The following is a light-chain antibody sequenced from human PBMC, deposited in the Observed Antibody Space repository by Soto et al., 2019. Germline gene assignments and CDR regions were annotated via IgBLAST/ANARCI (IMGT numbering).Light chain of an antibody. CDR1: SSDVGGYNY. CDR3: SSHTSSGSWV. J-gene: IGLJ3*02. Sequence: QSVLTQPASVSGSPGQSITISCTGTSSDVGGYNYVSWYQHHPGKAPKLMIYEVSNRPSGVSNRFSGSKSGNTASLTISGLQAEDESDYYCSSHTSSGSWVFGGGTKVTVL. V-gene: IGLV2-14*01. CDR2: EVS.